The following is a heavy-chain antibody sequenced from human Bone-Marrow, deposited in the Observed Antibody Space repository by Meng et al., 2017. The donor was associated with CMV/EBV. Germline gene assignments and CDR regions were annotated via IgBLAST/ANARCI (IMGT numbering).Heavy chain of an antibody. Sequence: GGSLRLSCQMSGFTLSSYGMHWVRQAPGKGLEWVAFIRDDGSNTYYADSVKGRFTISRDNSKNTLYLQMNSLRAEDTAVYFCAKARSSSWMDYSMDVWGQGTTVTGSS. CDR3: AKARSSSWMDYSMDV. D-gene: IGHD6-6*01. CDR1: GFTLSSYG. CDR2: IRDDGSNT. V-gene: IGHV3-30*02. J-gene: IGHJ6*02.